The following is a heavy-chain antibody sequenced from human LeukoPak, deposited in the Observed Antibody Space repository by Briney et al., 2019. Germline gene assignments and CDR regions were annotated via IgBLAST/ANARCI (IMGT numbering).Heavy chain of an antibody. V-gene: IGHV1-69*05. CDR3: ARGPLDRRLGANYYMDV. J-gene: IGHJ6*03. CDR1: RGTFSSYA. CDR2: IIPIFGTA. Sequence: SVKVSCKASRGTFSSYAISWVRQAPGQGLEWMGGIIPIFGTANYAQKFQGRVTITTDESTSTAYMELSSLRSEDTAVYYCARGPLDRRLGANYYMDVWGKGTTVTVSS. D-gene: IGHD3-22*01.